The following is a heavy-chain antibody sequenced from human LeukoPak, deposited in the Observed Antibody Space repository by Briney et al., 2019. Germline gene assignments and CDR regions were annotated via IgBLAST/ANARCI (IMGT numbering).Heavy chain of an antibody. CDR1: GFTFSGSA. J-gene: IGHJ4*02. D-gene: IGHD3-22*01. CDR3: TTDSNYYDSSGYHGDY. CDR2: IRSKANGYAT. V-gene: IGHV3-73*01. Sequence: PGGSLRLSCAASGFTFSGSAMHWVRQASGKGLEWVGRIRSKANGYATAYAASVKGRFTISRDDSKNTAYLQMDSLKTEDTAVYYCTTDSNYYDSSGYHGDYWGQGTLVTVSS.